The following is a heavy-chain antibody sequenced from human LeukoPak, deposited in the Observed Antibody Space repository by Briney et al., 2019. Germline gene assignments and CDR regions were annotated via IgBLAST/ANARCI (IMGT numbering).Heavy chain of an antibody. J-gene: IGHJ4*02. CDR3: AKGYSGGWYDFDS. V-gene: IGHV3-23*01. CDR1: GFSFSNYA. CDR2: ISYSVVTT. D-gene: IGHD6-19*01. Sequence: GGSLRLSCAASGFSFSNYAMSWVRQAPGRGLEWVSHISYSVVTTYYAESVKGRFTISREHSKNTLYLQMDSLRAEDTAMYYCAKGYSGGWYDFDSWGQGALVTVSA.